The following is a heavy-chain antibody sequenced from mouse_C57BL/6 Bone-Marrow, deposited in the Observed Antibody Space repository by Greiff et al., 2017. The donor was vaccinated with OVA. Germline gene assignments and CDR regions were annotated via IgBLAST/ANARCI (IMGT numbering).Heavy chain of an antibody. CDR1: GYTFTSYW. V-gene: IGHV1-55*01. CDR3: ARLRVTTVVSHFDY. CDR2: IYPGSGST. J-gene: IGHJ2*01. Sequence: QVQLQQPGAELVKPGASVKMSCKASGYTFTSYWITWVKQRPGQGLEWIGDIYPGSGSTKYNEKFKSKATLTLDTSSSTAYMQLRSLTSEDSAVYCCARLRVTTVVSHFDYWGQGTTLTVSS. D-gene: IGHD1-1*01.